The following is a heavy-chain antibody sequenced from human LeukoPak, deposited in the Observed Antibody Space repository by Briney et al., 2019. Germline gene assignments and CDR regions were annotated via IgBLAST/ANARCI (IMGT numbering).Heavy chain of an antibody. CDR1: GFTVSSNY. Sequence: GGSLRLSCAASGFTVSSNYMSWVRQAPGKGLEWVSVIYSGGSAYYADSVEGRFTISRDNSKNTLYLQMNSLGAEDTAVYYCAKGRGYSYGQFDYWGQGTLVTVSS. CDR2: IYSGGSA. CDR3: AKGRGYSYGQFDY. V-gene: IGHV3-53*05. D-gene: IGHD5-18*01. J-gene: IGHJ4*02.